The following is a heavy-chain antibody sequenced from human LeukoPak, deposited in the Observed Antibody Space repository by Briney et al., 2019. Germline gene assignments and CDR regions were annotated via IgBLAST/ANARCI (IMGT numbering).Heavy chain of an antibody. J-gene: IGHJ4*02. D-gene: IGHD1-26*01. CDR1: GFTFSSFS. V-gene: IGHV3-21*01. CDR3: ARDISGNFDY. Sequence: GGSLRLSCAASGFTFSSFSMNWVRQAPGKGLEWVSSISSSSSYIYYADSVKGRFTISRDNAKNSLYLQMNSLRAEDTAVYYCARDISGNFDYWGQGTLVTVSS. CDR2: ISSSSSYI.